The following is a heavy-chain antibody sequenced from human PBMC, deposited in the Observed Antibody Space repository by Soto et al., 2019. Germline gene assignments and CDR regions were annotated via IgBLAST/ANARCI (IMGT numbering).Heavy chain of an antibody. J-gene: IGHJ6*02. CDR3: TKDGRFDSDGSLYYYYYGMDV. Sequence: PGGSLRLSCAASGFTFSSYGMHWVRQAPGKGLEWVAVISYDGSNKYYIESVRGRFTISRDNSKNMLFLQMNSLRVEDTAVYFCTKDGRFDSDGSLYYYYYGMDVWGQGTTVTVSS. D-gene: IGHD2-15*01. CDR2: ISYDGSNK. CDR1: GFTFSSYG. V-gene: IGHV3-30*18.